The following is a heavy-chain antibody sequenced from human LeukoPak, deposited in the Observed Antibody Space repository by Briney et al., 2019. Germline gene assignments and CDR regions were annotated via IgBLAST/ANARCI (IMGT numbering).Heavy chain of an antibody. CDR2: ISAYNGNT. CDR1: GYTFTSYG. D-gene: IGHD6-19*01. CDR3: AREAQGGWSGGYFDL. Sequence: ASVKVSCKASGYTFTSYGISWVRQAPGQGLEWMGWISAYNGNTNYAQKLQGRVTMTTDTSTSTAYMELRSLRSDDTAVYYCAREAQGGWSGGYFDLWGRGTLVTVSS. V-gene: IGHV1-18*01. J-gene: IGHJ2*01.